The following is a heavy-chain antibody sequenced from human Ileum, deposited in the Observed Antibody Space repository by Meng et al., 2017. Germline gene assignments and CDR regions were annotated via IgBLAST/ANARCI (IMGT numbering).Heavy chain of an antibody. Sequence: GGSLRLSCAASGFTLTTYWMHWLRQAPGEGLVWISNTGSDGGNANYADSVKGRFTISRDKAKNTLYLQMNTLRAEDTAMYYCAIYSSGWWAWGQGTLVTVSS. D-gene: IGHD6-19*01. V-gene: IGHV3-74*01. J-gene: IGHJ1*01. CDR2: TGSDGGNA. CDR3: AIYSSGWWA. CDR1: GFTLTTYW.